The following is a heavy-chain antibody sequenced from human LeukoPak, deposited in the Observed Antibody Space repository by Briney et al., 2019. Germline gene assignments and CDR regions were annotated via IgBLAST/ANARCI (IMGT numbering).Heavy chain of an antibody. J-gene: IGHJ3*02. Sequence: ASVKVSCKASGYTFTSYFIHWVRQAPGQGLEWMGWINPNSGGTNYAQKFQGRVTMTRDTSISTAYMELSRLRSDDTAVYYCATERSITMIECAFDIWGQGTMVTVSS. CDR3: ATERSITMIECAFDI. CDR2: INPNSGGT. D-gene: IGHD3-22*01. V-gene: IGHV1-2*02. CDR1: GYTFTSYF.